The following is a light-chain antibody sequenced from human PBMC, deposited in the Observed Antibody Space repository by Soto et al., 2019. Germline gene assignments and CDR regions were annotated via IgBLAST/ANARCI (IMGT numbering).Light chain of an antibody. CDR1: TIDVDSSNY. J-gene: IGLJ1*01. V-gene: IGLV2-11*01. CDR3: CSYATTFYV. CDR2: DVS. Sequence: QSVLTQPRSVSGSPGQSVTISCTGPTIDVDSSNYVSWYQQHPGKAPKLMIYDVSERPSGVPDRFSGSKSGSTASLTISGLQAEDEADYYCCSYATTFYVFGSGTKVIVL.